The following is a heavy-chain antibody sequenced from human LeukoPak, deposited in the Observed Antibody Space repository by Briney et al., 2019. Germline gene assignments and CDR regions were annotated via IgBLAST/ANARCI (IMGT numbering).Heavy chain of an antibody. CDR3: ASRLGIVVASDAFDI. J-gene: IGHJ3*02. D-gene: IGHD3-22*01. CDR1: DGSISSSSYY. CDR2: IYYSGST. Sequence: PSETLSLTCTVSDGSISSSSYYWGWIRQPPGKGLEWIGSIYYSGSTYYNPSLKSRVTISVDTSKNQFSLKLSSVSAADTAVYYCASRLGIVVASDAFDIWGQGTMVTVSS. V-gene: IGHV4-39*01.